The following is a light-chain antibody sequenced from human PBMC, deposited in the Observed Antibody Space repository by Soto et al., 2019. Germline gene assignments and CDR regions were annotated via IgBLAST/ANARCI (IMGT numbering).Light chain of an antibody. CDR3: QKYNSACYS. CDR2: AAS. V-gene: IGKV1-27*01. J-gene: IGKJ2*03. Sequence: DIQMTQSPSSLSASVGDRVTITCRASQGISNYLAWYQQKPGKVPKLLIYAASTLQSGVPSRFSGSGSGTDVTLTIGSLQPEDVATYCCQKYNSACYSFGQGTKLESK. CDR1: QGISNY.